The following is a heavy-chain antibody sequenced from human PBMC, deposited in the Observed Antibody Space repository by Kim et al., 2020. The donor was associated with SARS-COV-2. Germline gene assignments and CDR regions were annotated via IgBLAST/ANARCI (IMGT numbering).Heavy chain of an antibody. D-gene: IGHD3-3*01. J-gene: IGHJ4*02. CDR2: IKQDGSEK. V-gene: IGHV3-7*03. Sequence: GGSLRLSCAASGFTFSSYWMSWVRQAPGKGLEWVAKIKQDGSEKYYVDSVKGRFTISRDNAKNSLYLQMNSLSAEDTAVYYCARDRGLECDPFDYWGQGTLVTVSS. CDR3: ARDRGLECDPFDY. CDR1: GFTFSSYW.